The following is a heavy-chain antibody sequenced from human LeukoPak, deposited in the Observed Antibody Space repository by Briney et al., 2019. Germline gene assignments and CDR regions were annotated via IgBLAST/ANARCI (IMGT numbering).Heavy chain of an antibody. Sequence: SETLSLTCAVYGGSFSGYYWSWIRQPPGKGLEWIGEINHSGSTNYNPSLKSRVTISVDTSKNQFSLKLSSVTAADTAVYYCARGQGGIVVPAARIQFDSWGQGTLVTVSS. CDR1: GGSFSGYY. CDR2: INHSGST. V-gene: IGHV4-34*01. CDR3: ARGQGGIVVPAARIQFDS. J-gene: IGHJ5*01. D-gene: IGHD2-2*01.